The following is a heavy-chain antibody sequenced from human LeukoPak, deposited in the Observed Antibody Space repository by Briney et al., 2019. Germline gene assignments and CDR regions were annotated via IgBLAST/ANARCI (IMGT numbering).Heavy chain of an antibody. D-gene: IGHD1-26*01. Sequence: GESLKISCMGSGYSFTNYWIGWVRQVPGSGLEWMGVIYPSDSDTRYSPSFQGQVTISADKSIDTAYLQWSSLKASDTAMYYCARQPYSAFDFHSCGQGTLLTVSS. J-gene: IGHJ4*02. CDR3: ARQPYSAFDFHS. CDR1: GYSFTNYW. V-gene: IGHV5-51*01. CDR2: IYPSDSDT.